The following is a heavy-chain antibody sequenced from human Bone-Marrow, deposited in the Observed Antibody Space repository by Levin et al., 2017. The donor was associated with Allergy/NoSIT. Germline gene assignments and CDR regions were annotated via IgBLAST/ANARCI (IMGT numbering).Heavy chain of an antibody. CDR3: ARKAPVTGPDVGWFDP. CDR1: GGSISSYY. Sequence: SETLSLTCTVSGGSISSYYWSWIRQPPGKGLEWIGYIYYSGSTNYNPSLKSRVTISVDTSKNQFSLKLSSVTAADTAVYYCARKAPVTGPDVGWFDPWGQGTLVTVSS. CDR2: IYYSGST. D-gene: IGHD1-14*01. J-gene: IGHJ5*02. V-gene: IGHV4-59*01.